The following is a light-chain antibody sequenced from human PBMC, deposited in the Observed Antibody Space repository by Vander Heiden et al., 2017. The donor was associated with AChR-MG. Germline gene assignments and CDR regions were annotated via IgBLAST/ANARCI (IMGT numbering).Light chain of an antibody. Sequence: DIQMTQSPSSLSASVGDRVTITCRASQSISSYLNWYQQKPGKAPKLLIYAASSLQSGVPSRFSGSGSGTDFTLTMSRLQPEDFATYYCQQSDSTGHIFGHGSKVDMK. CDR2: AAS. V-gene: IGKV1-39*01. CDR1: QSISSY. CDR3: QQSDSTGHI. J-gene: IGKJ3*01.